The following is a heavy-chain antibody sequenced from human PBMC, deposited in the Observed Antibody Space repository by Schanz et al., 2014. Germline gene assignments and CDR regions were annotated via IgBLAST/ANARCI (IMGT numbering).Heavy chain of an antibody. J-gene: IGHJ4*02. CDR2: IYYDGWPR. CDR1: GFTFSNYG. CDR3: TKWANEAGGGYCNFDL. V-gene: IGHV3-33*03. D-gene: IGHD2-21*01. Sequence: QVQLVESGGGVVQPGGSLRLSCAASGFTFSNYGIHWVRQAPGKGLEWVAVIYYDGWPRFFADSVRGRVTISRDNSNNLVYLQMNSLRAEYTAIYYCTKWANEAGGGYCNFDLWGQGTLVTVSS.